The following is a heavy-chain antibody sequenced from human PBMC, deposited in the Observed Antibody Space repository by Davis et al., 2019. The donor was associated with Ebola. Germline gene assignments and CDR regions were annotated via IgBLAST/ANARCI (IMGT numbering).Heavy chain of an antibody. V-gene: IGHV3-33*01. CDR3: AREDRIAVAGTLFGGYYYYGMDV. CDR2: IWYDGSNK. J-gene: IGHJ6*02. Sequence: GESLKISCAASGFTFSSYGMHWVRQAPGKGLEWVAVIWYDGSNKYYADSVTGRFTISRDNAKNSLYPQMNSLRAEDTAVYYCAREDRIAVAGTLFGGYYYYGMDVWGQGTTVTVSS. CDR1: GFTFSSYG. D-gene: IGHD6-19*01.